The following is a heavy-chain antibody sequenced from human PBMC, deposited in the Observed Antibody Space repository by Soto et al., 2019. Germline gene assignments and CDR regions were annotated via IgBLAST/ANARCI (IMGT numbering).Heavy chain of an antibody. Sequence: PGGSLRLSCAASGFTFSTYGMHWVRQAPGKGLEWVAVISNDGYNKYYADSVKGRFTISRDNPKKTIYLQMNSLTTEDTAVYYCAKVGHPATSLEYFDYWGQGTQVTVSS. D-gene: IGHD3-3*01. CDR2: ISNDGYNK. V-gene: IGHV3-30*18. CDR3: AKVGHPATSLEYFDY. J-gene: IGHJ4*02. CDR1: GFTFSTYG.